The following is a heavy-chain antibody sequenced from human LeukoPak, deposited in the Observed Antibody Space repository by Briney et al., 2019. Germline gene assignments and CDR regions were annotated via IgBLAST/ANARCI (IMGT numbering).Heavy chain of an antibody. CDR1: GFTFPNAW. V-gene: IGHV3-15*01. J-gene: IGHJ4*02. CDR2: IKIASDGGTT. D-gene: IGHD3-22*01. Sequence: GGSLRLSCPASGFTFPNAWMTWVPKAPGKGLVWVARIKIASDGGTTDYAAPVKGRFTISRDDSKNTLYLQMDSLNSEDSAVYYCTTEYYYDSSGSLFYFDYWGQGSLVTVSS. CDR3: TTEYYYDSSGSLFYFDY.